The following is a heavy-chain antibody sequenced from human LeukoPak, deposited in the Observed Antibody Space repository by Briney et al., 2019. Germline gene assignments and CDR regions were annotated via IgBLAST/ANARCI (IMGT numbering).Heavy chain of an antibody. CDR1: GSTFSSYA. CDR2: ISGSGGST. CDR3: AKDTGILEWFGELSNFDY. V-gene: IGHV3-23*01. J-gene: IGHJ4*02. D-gene: IGHD3-10*01. Sequence: GGSLRLSCAASGSTFSSYAMSWVRQAPGKGLEWVSAISGSGGSTYYADSVKGRFTISRDNSKNTLYLQMNSLRAEDTAVYYCAKDTGILEWFGELSNFDYWGQGTLVTVSS.